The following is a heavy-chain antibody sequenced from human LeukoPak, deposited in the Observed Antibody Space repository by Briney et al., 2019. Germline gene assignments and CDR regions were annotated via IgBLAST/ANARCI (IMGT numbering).Heavy chain of an antibody. V-gene: IGHV4-59*01. J-gene: IGHJ4*02. Sequence: SETLSLTCTVSGTSIRSYYWSWIRQPPGKGLEGIADIYYGGRTNSDPCLKSRVTVSVDTFKSQFSLKLSSVTAADTAVYYCARTFRGGWYYFDYWGQGTLVTVSS. D-gene: IGHD6-19*01. CDR2: IYYGGRT. CDR1: GTSIRSYY. CDR3: ARTFRGGWYYFDY.